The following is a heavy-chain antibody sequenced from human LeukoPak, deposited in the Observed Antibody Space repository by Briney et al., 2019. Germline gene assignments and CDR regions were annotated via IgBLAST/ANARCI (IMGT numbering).Heavy chain of an antibody. V-gene: IGHV3-30*04. J-gene: IGHJ4*02. Sequence: TGGPLRLSCAASGFTFSNYAIHWVRQAPGKGLEWVAVILYDGTNEDYADSVKGRFTISRDNSKNTLYLQMNSLRPEDTAVYYCARDESYCSGDSCYSTDYFDYWGQGTLVTVSS. CDR2: ILYDGTNE. D-gene: IGHD2-15*01. CDR3: ARDESYCSGDSCYSTDYFDY. CDR1: GFTFSNYA.